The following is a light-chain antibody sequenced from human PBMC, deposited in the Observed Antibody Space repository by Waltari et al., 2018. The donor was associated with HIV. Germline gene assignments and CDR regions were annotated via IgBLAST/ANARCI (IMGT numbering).Light chain of an antibody. V-gene: IGLV1-40*01. CDR3: QSYDSTGV. J-gene: IGLJ3*02. CDR2: GIG. CDR1: SSNIGAGYD. Sequence: QSVQTQPPSVSGAPGQRVTISCTGSSSNIGAGYDVHWYQQLPGTAPKLLIYGIGKRPSGVPCRFSGSKSGTSASLAITGLQAEDEADYYCQSYDSTGVFGGGTKLTVL.